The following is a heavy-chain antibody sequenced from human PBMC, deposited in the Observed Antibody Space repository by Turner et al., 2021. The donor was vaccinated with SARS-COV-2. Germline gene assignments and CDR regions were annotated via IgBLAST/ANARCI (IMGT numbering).Heavy chain of an antibody. J-gene: IGHJ3*02. CDR2: ISSSSSYI. CDR1: GFTFSTYC. D-gene: IGHD3-22*01. CDR3: ARARWHYYDSSGYYPDAFDI. V-gene: IGHV3-21*01. Sequence: EVQLVESGGGLVKPGGSLRLSCAASGFTFSTYCMNWVRQAPGKGLEWVSSISSSSSYIYYADSVKGRFTISRDNAKNSLYLQMNSLRAEDTAVYYCARARWHYYDSSGYYPDAFDIWGQGTMVTVSS.